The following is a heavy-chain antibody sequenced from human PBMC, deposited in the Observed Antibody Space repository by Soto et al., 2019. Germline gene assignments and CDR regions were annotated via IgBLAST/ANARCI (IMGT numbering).Heavy chain of an antibody. J-gene: IGHJ3*01. D-gene: IGHD2-2*02. Sequence: ASVKVSCKVSGYTFSTYGITWVRQAPGQGLDWMGWINPIKGDTNSAAIFQDRVTMTTDTSTRTAYMELRSLKSDDTAVYYCARVKVPAAILGAFDLWGQGTLVTVS. CDR1: GYTFSTYG. CDR3: ARVKVPAAILGAFDL. V-gene: IGHV1-18*01. CDR2: INPIKGDT.